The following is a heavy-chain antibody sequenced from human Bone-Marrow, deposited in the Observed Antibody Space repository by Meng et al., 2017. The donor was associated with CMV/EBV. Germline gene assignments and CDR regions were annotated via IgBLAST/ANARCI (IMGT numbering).Heavy chain of an antibody. CDR2: INSLNGDT. V-gene: IGHV1-18*01. CDR1: GYTFTSYD. D-gene: IGHD3-10*01. Sequence: ASVKVSCKPAGYTFTSYDINWVRQAPGQGLEWLGWINSLNGDTKYAQKVQGRVSLTTDTNRRTVYMEVRSLTSDDTAVYYCARGGGEYDFDFWGQGTLATVPS. J-gene: IGHJ4*02. CDR3: ARGGGEYDFDF.